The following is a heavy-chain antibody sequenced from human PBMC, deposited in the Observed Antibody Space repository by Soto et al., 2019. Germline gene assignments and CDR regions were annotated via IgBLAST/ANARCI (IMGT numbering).Heavy chain of an antibody. CDR2: TRNKANSYST. CDR1: GFTFSDHY. D-gene: IGHD4-17*01. V-gene: IGHV3-72*01. CDR3: ASVSLGGDPRKYSDY. J-gene: IGHJ4*02. Sequence: EVQLVESGGGLVQPGGSLRLSCAASGFTFSDHYMDWVRQAPGKGLEWVGRTRNKANSYSTEYAASVKGRFTISRDDSKNSLYRQMNSLKTEDTAVYYCASVSLGGDPRKYSDYWGQVTLVTGSS.